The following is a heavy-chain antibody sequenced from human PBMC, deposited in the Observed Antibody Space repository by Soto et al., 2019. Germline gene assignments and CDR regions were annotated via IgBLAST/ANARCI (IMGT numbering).Heavy chain of an antibody. CDR1: GFTFSSYA. J-gene: IGHJ4*02. D-gene: IGHD3-22*01. CDR3: AKGASYYDRGHFDY. Sequence: EVQLLESGGGLVQPGGSLRLSCAASGFTFSSYAMSWVRQAPGKGLEWVSAISGSGSDTYGADSVKGRFTISRDNSRKTLYLQMNSLRADDTALYYFAKGASYYDRGHFDYWGQGTLVTVSS. CDR2: ISGSGSDT. V-gene: IGHV3-23*01.